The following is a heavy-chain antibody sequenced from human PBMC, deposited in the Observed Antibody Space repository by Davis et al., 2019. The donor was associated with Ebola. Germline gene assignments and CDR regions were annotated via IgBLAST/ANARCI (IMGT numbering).Heavy chain of an antibody. D-gene: IGHD3-16*01. CDR2: IYYSGST. CDR1: GGSFSGYY. J-gene: IGHJ2*01. V-gene: IGHV4-34*09. Sequence: MPSETLSLTCAVYGGSFSGYYWSWIRQPPGKGLEWIGYIYYSGSTYYNPSLKSRVTISVDTSKNQFSLKLSSVTAADTAVYYCARDGGRHWYFDLWGRGTLVTVSS. CDR3: ARDGGRHWYFDL.